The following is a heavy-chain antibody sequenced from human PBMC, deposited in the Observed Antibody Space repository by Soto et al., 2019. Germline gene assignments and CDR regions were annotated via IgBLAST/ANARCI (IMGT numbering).Heavy chain of an antibody. D-gene: IGHD6-13*01. J-gene: IGHJ4*02. Sequence: EVQLVESGGGLVQPGGSLRLSCAASGFTFSSYWMSWVRQAPGKGLEWVANIKQDGSEKYYVDSVKGRFTTSRDNAKNSLYLQMNSLRAEDTAVYYCARGLYSSSWYGGFDYWGQGTLVTVSS. V-gene: IGHV3-7*01. CDR2: IKQDGSEK. CDR1: GFTFSSYW. CDR3: ARGLYSSSWYGGFDY.